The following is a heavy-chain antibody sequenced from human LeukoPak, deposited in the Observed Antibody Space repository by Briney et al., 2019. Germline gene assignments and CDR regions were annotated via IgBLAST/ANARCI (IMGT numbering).Heavy chain of an antibody. J-gene: IGHJ6*02. D-gene: IGHD2-21*01. CDR3: ARNLTTVFESYYGMDV. V-gene: IGHV1-2*06. CDR2: INPRSGDT. Sequence: ASVKVSCKASGYIFSGYYIQWVRQAPGQGLQWMGRINPRSGDTVYAQEFQGRVTLTGDTSLSTAYMELRRLTFDDTATYFCARNLTTVFESYYGMDVWGQGTTVTVSS. CDR1: GYIFSGYY.